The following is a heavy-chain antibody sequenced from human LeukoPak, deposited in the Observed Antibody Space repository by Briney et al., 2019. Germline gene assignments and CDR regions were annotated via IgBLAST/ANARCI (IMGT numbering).Heavy chain of an antibody. CDR2: ISAYNGNT. Sequence: ASVKVSCKASGYTFPSYGISWVRQAPGQALEWMGWISAYNGNTNYAQKLQGRVTMTTDTSTSTAYMELRSLRSDDTAVYYCARVVAGTYNWFDPWGQGTLVTVSS. CDR1: GYTFPSYG. CDR3: ARVVAGTYNWFDP. D-gene: IGHD6-19*01. J-gene: IGHJ5*02. V-gene: IGHV1-18*01.